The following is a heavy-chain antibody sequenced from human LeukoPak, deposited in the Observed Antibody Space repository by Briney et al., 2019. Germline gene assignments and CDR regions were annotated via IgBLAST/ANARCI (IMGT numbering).Heavy chain of an antibody. CDR2: IIPILGIA. J-gene: IGHJ4*02. CDR1: GYTFTNYG. V-gene: IGHV1-69*04. CDR3: AINPGYSYGYGTYDFDY. Sequence: SVKVSCKASGYTFTNYGFSWVRQAPGQGLEWMGRIIPILGIANYAQKFQGRVTITADKSTSTAYMELSSLRSENTAVYYCAINPGYSYGYGTYDFDYWGQGTLVTVSS. D-gene: IGHD5-18*01.